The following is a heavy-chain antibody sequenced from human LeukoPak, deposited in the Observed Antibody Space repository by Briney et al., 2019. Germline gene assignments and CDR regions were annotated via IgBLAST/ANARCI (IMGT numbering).Heavy chain of an antibody. Sequence: SETLSLTCTVSGDSININNYYWSWIRQPPGTGLEWIGYIYYDGSTNINPSLKSRVTISLDTSKNQYSLYLTSVTAADTAVYYCAKDRYSIWYLTIDHWGQGTLVTVSS. CDR3: AKDRYSIWYLTIDH. V-gene: IGHV4-61*01. CDR1: GDSININNYY. D-gene: IGHD6-13*01. CDR2: IYYDGST. J-gene: IGHJ4*02.